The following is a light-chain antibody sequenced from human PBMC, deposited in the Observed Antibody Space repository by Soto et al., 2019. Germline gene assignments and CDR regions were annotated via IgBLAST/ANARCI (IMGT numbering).Light chain of an antibody. CDR2: DAS. V-gene: IGKV3-11*01. Sequence: EIVLTQSPATLSLSPGERATLSCGASQSVSSYLAWYLVKPGQAPGLLVYDASSRATGISARFSGSGSGTCFTLTISSLEPEDFAVYYCQQRSNWPPWTFGQGTKVDIK. J-gene: IGKJ1*01. CDR3: QQRSNWPPWT. CDR1: QSVSSY.